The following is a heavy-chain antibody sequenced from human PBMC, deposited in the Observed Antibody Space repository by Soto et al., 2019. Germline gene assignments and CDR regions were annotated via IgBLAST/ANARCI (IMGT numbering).Heavy chain of an antibody. D-gene: IGHD3-3*01. J-gene: IGHJ6*02. Sequence: EVQLLESGGGLVQPGGSLRLSCAASGFTFSSYAMSWVRQAPGKGLEWVSAISGSGGSTYYADSVKGRFTIPRDNSKNTLYLQMNSLRAEDTAVYYCAKDTGRLRFSAKVYYGMDVWGQGTTVTVSS. V-gene: IGHV3-23*01. CDR2: ISGSGGST. CDR1: GFTFSSYA. CDR3: AKDTGRLRFSAKVYYGMDV.